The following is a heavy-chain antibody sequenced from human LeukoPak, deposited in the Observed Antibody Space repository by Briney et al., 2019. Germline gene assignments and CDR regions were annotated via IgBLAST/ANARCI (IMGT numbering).Heavy chain of an antibody. CDR1: GGSISSYY. Sequence: SETLSLTCTVSGGSISSYYWSWIRQPPGKGLEWIGEINHSGSTNYNPSLKSRVTISVDTSKNQFSLKLSSVTAADTAVYYCARPPQAVPAARRDYYYYMDVWGKGTTVTISS. CDR3: ARPPQAVPAARRDYYYYMDV. J-gene: IGHJ6*03. CDR2: INHSGST. D-gene: IGHD2-2*01. V-gene: IGHV4-34*01.